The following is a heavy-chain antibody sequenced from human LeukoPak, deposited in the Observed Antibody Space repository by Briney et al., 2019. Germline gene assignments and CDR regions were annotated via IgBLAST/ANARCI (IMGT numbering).Heavy chain of an antibody. J-gene: IGHJ4*02. CDR2: ISGSGGNT. V-gene: IGHV3-23*01. Sequence: GCSLRLSCAASGFTFSSYAMSWVRQAPGKGLEWVSAISGSGGNTYDADSLKGRFTISRDSSKNPLYLQMSIRRAEHTALYSCAKRIAAAAPYFDWGGQGTLVPVSS. D-gene: IGHD6-13*01. CDR3: AKRIAAAAPYFDW. CDR1: GFTFSSYA.